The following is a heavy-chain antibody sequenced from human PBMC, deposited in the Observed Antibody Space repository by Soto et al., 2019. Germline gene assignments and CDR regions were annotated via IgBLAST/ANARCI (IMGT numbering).Heavy chain of an antibody. CDR2: ISGSGGST. D-gene: IGHD2-2*01. Sequence: EGSLRLSCAASGFTFSSYAMSWVRQAPGKGLEWVSAISGSGGSTYYADSVKGRFTISRDNSKNTLYLQMNSLRAEDTAVYYCAKVRRQVVPAAMSWFDPWGQGTLVTVSS. J-gene: IGHJ5*02. V-gene: IGHV3-23*01. CDR1: GFTFSSYA. CDR3: AKVRRQVVPAAMSWFDP.